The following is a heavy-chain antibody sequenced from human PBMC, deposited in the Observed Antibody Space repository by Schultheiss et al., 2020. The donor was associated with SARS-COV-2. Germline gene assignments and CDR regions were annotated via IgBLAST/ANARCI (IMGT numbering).Heavy chain of an antibody. CDR2: IYSSGST. CDR3: ARGNDFVYFFDS. D-gene: IGHD3-3*01. V-gene: IGHV4-30-4*01. CDR1: GGSIRSTDFY. J-gene: IGHJ4*02. Sequence: SETLSLTCTVSGGSIRSTDFYWSWIRRSPGKGLECIGYIYSSGSTYYNPSLKSRVFMSVDTSKNQFSLTVYSVTAADTAIYYCARGNDFVYFFDSWGQGTLVTVSS.